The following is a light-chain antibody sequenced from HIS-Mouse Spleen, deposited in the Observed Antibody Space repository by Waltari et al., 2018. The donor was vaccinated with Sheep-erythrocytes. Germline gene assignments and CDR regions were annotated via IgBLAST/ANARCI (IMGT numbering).Light chain of an antibody. J-gene: IGKJ1*01. CDR2: DAS. CDR1: QSVSSY. V-gene: IGKV3-11*01. Sequence: DIVLTQSPATLSLSPGARATLPSRASQSVSSYLAWYQQKPGQAPRLLIYDASNRATGIPARFSGSGSGTDFTLTISSLEPEDFAVYYCQQFNNYPRTFGQGTKVEIK. CDR3: QQFNNYPRT.